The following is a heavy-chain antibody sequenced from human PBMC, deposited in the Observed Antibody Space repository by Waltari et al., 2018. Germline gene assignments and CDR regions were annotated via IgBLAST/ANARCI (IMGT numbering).Heavy chain of an antibody. CDR1: GGSISSSSYY. J-gene: IGHJ4*02. V-gene: IGHV4-39*07. D-gene: IGHD6-6*01. CDR3: ARGEFVHCDY. Sequence: QLQLQESSPGLVKPSETLSLTCTVSGGSISSSSYYWSWILQPPGKGLEWLGSIYYSGRTYYNPSLKRRVTRSVDTYKNQCVLKLSSVTAADTAVYYCARGEFVHCDYWGQGTLVTVSS. CDR2: IYYSGRT.